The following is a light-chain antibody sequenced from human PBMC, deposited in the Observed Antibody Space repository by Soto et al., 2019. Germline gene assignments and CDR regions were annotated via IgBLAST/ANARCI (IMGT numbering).Light chain of an antibody. V-gene: IGKV1-9*01. CDR3: QQVNTFPFT. Sequence: DIQLTQSPSSLSASVGDRVTITCRASQGIGSSLAWYQQKPGKPPHVLIYSTSTLSNGVPSRFSGSGSGTDFSLTISSLQPEDFVTYFCQQVNTFPFTFGGGTRVDIK. CDR2: STS. J-gene: IGKJ4*01. CDR1: QGIGSS.